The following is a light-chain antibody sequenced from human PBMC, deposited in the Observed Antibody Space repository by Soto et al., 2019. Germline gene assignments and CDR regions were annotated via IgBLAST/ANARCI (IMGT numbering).Light chain of an antibody. CDR1: SSDVGGYNY. CDR2: EVT. Sequence: QSALTQPPSASGSPGQSVTISCTGTSSDVGGYNYVSWYQQHPGKAPKLMIYEVTKRPSGVPDRFSGSKSGNTASLTVYGLQAEDEADYYCSSYAGRNNVVFGGGTKLTVL. J-gene: IGLJ2*01. V-gene: IGLV2-8*01. CDR3: SSYAGRNNVV.